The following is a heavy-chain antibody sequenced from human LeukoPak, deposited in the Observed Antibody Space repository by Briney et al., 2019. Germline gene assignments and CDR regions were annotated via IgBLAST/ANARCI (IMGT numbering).Heavy chain of an antibody. Sequence: SGPALVKPTQTLTLTCTFSGFTLSTSGRCVRWIRQPPGKALEWLALIDWDDDKYYSTSLKTRLTISKDTSKNQVVLTMTNMDPVDTATYYCARQAGGTVDYWGQGTLVTVSS. CDR3: ARQAGGTVDY. J-gene: IGHJ4*02. CDR2: IDWDDDK. V-gene: IGHV2-70*01. D-gene: IGHD3/OR15-3a*01. CDR1: GFTLSTSGRC.